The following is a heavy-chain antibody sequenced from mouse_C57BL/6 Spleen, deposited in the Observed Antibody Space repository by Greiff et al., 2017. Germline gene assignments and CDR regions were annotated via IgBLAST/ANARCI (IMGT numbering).Heavy chain of an antibody. J-gene: IGHJ1*03. V-gene: IGHV14-3*01. CDR1: GFNMKNTY. CDR2: IDPANGNN. CDR3: APMDSVLGMRYFDG. D-gene: IGHD1-1*01. Sequence: EVQLQESVAELVRPGASVKLSCTASGFNMKNTYMPWVKQRPEQGLEWVGGIDPANGNNEYAPKVPGKATITADTASNTAYLQLSRLTSEDTAMYYCAPMDSVLGMRYFDGWGTGTTVTVSS.